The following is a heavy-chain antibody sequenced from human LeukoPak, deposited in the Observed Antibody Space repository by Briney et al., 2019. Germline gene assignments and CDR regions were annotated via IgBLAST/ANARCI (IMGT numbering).Heavy chain of an antibody. V-gene: IGHV1-2*02. CDR2: INPNSGGT. CDR1: GYTFTGYY. J-gene: IGHJ1*01. Sequence: ASVKVSCKASGYTFTGYYMHWVRQAPGQGLEWMGWINPNSGGTNSAQKFQGRVTMTRDTSISTAYMVLSRLRSDDTAVYYCARASLIVEDYFQYWGQGTLVTVSS. D-gene: IGHD1-26*01. CDR3: ARASLIVEDYFQY.